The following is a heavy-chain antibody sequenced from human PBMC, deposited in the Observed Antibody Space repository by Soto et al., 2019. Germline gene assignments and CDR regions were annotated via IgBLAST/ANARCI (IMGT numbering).Heavy chain of an antibody. D-gene: IGHD4-17*01. CDR2: ISGSGGSI. J-gene: IGHJ5*02. Sequence: EVQLLESGGGLVQPGGSLRLSCAASGFTFSSYAMTWVRQAPGKGLEWVASISGSGGSIYDADSVKGRFTISRDNSKNTLFLQMNGLRAEDTAVYYSAKGDGERRFDWLDPWGQGTLVTVSS. V-gene: IGHV3-23*01. CDR1: GFTFSSYA. CDR3: AKGDGERRFDWLDP.